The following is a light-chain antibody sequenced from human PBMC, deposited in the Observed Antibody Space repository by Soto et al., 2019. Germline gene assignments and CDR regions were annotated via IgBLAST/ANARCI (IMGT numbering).Light chain of an antibody. J-gene: IGLJ2*01. CDR1: SSDVGGYNY. V-gene: IGLV2-14*01. Sequence: QSALTQPASVSGSPGQSITISCTGTSSDVGGYNYVSWYQQHPGKAPKLIIYEVSNRPSGISNRFSGSKSGNTASLTISGLQAEDEADYYCISYTSSSTRGFGGGTKLTVL. CDR3: ISYTSSSTRG. CDR2: EVS.